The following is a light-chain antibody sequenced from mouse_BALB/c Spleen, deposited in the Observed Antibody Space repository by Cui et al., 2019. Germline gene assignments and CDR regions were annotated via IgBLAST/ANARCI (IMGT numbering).Light chain of an antibody. CDR1: QDVSKY. Sequence: DPQMTQSPSTLSASLGGKVTITFKASQDVSKYIAWYQNRPGKGPRLLIHYTSTLHPGIPSMFSGSGAARDYSFSISDLAPEDIATYYWLQYNNLLTFGGGTKLEIK. CDR2: YTS. J-gene: IGKJ1*01. V-gene: IGKV19-93*01. CDR3: LQYNNLLT.